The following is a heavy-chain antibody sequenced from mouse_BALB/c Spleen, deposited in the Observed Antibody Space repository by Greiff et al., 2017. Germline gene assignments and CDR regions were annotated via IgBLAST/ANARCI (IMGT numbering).Heavy chain of an antibody. CDR1: GFSLTDYG. D-gene: IGHD2-1*01. CDR3: AKHGNRGEYAMDY. Sequence: VQVVESGPGLVAPSQSLSITCTVSGFSLTDYGVSWIRQPPGKGLEWLGVIWGGGSTYYNSALKSRLSISKDNSKSQVFLKMNSLQTDDTAMYYCAKHGNRGEYAMDYWGQGTSVTVSS. V-gene: IGHV2-6-5*01. CDR2: IWGGGST. J-gene: IGHJ4*01.